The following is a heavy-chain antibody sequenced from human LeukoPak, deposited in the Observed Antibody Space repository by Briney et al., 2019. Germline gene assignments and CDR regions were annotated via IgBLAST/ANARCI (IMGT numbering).Heavy chain of an antibody. CDR2: ISAYNGNT. D-gene: IGHD3-16*01. CDR1: GYTFTSYG. CDR3: ARDMGELWYPQDYYYYMDV. J-gene: IGHJ6*03. V-gene: IGHV1-18*01. Sequence: GASVKVSCKASGYTFTSYGISWVRQAPGQGLEWMGWISAYNGNTNYAQKLQGRVTMTTDTSTSTAYMELRSLRSDDTAVYYCARDMGELWYPQDYYYYMDVWGKGTTVTASS.